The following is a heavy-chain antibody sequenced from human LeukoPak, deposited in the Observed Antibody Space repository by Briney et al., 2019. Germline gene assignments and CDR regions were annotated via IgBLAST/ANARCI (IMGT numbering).Heavy chain of an antibody. CDR1: GGSIITFF. Sequence: SETLSLTCAVSGGSIITFFWSWIRQTPGKGLEWIGYIYYSGSTNYNPSLKSRVTISVDTSTNHFSLKLSSVTAADTAVYYCARLWSGYRPPDYWGQGTLVTVSS. V-gene: IGHV4-59*01. J-gene: IGHJ4*02. D-gene: IGHD3-3*01. CDR3: ARLWSGYRPPDY. CDR2: IYYSGST.